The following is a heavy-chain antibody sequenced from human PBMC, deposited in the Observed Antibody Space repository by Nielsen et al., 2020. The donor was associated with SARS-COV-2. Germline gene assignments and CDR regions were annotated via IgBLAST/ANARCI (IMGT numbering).Heavy chain of an antibody. CDR1: GFTFSSYG. CDR3: AKDYGSGSYGGYYGMDV. J-gene: IGHJ6*02. V-gene: IGHV3-30*18. CDR2: ISYDGSNK. Sequence: GESLKISCAASGFTFSSYGMHWVRQAPGKGLEWVAVISYDGSNKYYADSVKGRFTISRDNSKNTLYLQMNSLRAEDTAVYYCAKDYGSGSYGGYYGMDVRGQGTTVTVSS. D-gene: IGHD3-10*01.